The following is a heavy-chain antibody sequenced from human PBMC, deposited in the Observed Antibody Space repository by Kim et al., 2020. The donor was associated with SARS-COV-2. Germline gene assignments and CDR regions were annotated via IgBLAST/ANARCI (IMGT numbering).Heavy chain of an antibody. V-gene: IGHV3-74*01. D-gene: IGHD5-12*01. Sequence: GGSLRLSCAASGFTFSSYWMHWVRQAPGKGLGWVSRINSDGSSTSYADSVKGRFTISRDNAKNTLYLQMNSLRAEDTAVYYCASAGYSGYDAYYYYGMDVWGQGTTVTVSS. CDR1: GFTFSSYW. CDR2: INSDGSST. J-gene: IGHJ6*02. CDR3: ASAGYSGYDAYYYYGMDV.